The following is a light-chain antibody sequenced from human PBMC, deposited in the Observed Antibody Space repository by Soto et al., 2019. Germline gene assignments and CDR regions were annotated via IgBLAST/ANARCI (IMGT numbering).Light chain of an antibody. Sequence: EIVMTQSPATLSVSPGERATLSCRASQSISSSFFAWYQQRPGQAPRLLIYGASTRATGIPDRFSGSGSGTDFTLIISRLEPEDFAVYYCQQYGDSRTFGQGTKVDIK. CDR3: QQYGDSRT. CDR1: QSISSSF. CDR2: GAS. J-gene: IGKJ1*01. V-gene: IGKV3-20*01.